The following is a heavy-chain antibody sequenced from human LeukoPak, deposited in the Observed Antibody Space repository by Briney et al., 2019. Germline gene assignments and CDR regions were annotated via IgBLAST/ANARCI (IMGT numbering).Heavy chain of an antibody. CDR3: ARGRGRQQLVPFDY. CDR2: INHSGST. J-gene: IGHJ4*02. Sequence: SETLSLTCAVYGGSFSGYYWSWIRQPPGKGLEWIGEINHSGSTNYNPSLKSRVTISVDTFKNQFSLKLSSVTAADTAVYYCARGRGRQQLVPFDYWGQGTLVTVSS. D-gene: IGHD6-13*01. CDR1: GGSFSGYY. V-gene: IGHV4-34*01.